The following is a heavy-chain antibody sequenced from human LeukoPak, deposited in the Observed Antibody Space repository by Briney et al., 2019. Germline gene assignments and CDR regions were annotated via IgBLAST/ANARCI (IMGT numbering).Heavy chain of an antibody. CDR1: GFTFSSYA. V-gene: IGHV3-23*01. CDR2: LSGSGGNT. J-gene: IGHJ5*02. CDR3: AKDSGATLTP. D-gene: IGHD1-26*01. Sequence: PGGSLRLSCAASGFTFSSYAMSWVRQAPGKGLEWVSSLSGSGGNTYYADSVKGRFTISRDNSKNTLYLQMNSLRAEDTAVYYCAKDSGATLTPWGQGTLVTVSS.